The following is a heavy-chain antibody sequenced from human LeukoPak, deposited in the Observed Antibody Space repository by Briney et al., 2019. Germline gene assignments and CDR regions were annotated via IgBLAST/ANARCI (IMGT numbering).Heavy chain of an antibody. Sequence: SETLSLTCTVSGGSISNYYWSWTRQPPGKGLEWIGYIYYTGSTNYNPSLKSRVIMSVDMSKNQFSLKLTSVTAADAALYYCARGSLATWDYWGQGTLVTVSS. J-gene: IGHJ4*02. CDR3: ARGSLATWDY. CDR1: GGSISNYY. V-gene: IGHV4-59*01. D-gene: IGHD1-1*01. CDR2: IYYTGST.